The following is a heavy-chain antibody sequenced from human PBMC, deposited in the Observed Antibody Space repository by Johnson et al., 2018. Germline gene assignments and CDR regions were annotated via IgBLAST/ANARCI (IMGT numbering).Heavy chain of an antibody. V-gene: IGHV3-30*03. J-gene: IGHJ6*02. Sequence: QVQLVQSGGGVVQPGRSLRLSCAASGFTFSSYGMHWVRQAPGKGLEWVAVISYDGSNKYYADSVKGRFTISRDNSKNTLYLQMNSLRAEDTAVYYCARSPTVTTLPPPYYYYGMDVWGQGTTVTVSS. D-gene: IGHD4-17*01. CDR3: ARSPTVTTLPPPYYYYGMDV. CDR1: GFTFSSYG. CDR2: ISYDGSNK.